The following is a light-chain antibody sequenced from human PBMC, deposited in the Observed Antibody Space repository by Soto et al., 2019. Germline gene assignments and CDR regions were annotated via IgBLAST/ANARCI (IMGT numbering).Light chain of an antibody. CDR1: QTVFYISNNKSY. CDR2: WAS. V-gene: IGKV4-1*01. J-gene: IGKJ1*01. CDR3: QQYFTTPWT. Sequence: IVVTQSPDSLAVSLGERATIDCKSSQTVFYISNNKSYLAWYQQKPGQPPKLLIYWASTRESGVPDRFSGSGSATDFTLTISSRQEEDVAVYYCQQYFTTPWTFGRGTKVEIK.